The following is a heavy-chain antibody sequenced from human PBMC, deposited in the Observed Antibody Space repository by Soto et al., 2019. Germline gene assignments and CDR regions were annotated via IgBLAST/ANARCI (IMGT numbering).Heavy chain of an antibody. CDR1: GFTFVTYA. Sequence: EVQLLESGGGLVQPGGSLRLSCTASGFTFVTYAMTWVRQAPGKGLDWVSTIRGGGDDTPYYAASVGGRFTTSRDNSKHTLYLQMSGLRPEDTAVYSGVKGSWLDDFGGQGTLVTVSS. D-gene: IGHD3-9*01. J-gene: IGHJ4*02. CDR3: VKGSWLDDF. CDR2: IRGGGDDTP. V-gene: IGHV3-23*01.